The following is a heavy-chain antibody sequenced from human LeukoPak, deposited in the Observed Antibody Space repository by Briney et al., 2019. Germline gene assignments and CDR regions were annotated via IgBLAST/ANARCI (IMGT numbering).Heavy chain of an antibody. V-gene: IGHV3-21*01. CDR1: GFTFSSYS. CDR3: AGGYYYGSGSHKNFDY. CDR2: ISSSSSYI. Sequence: PGGSLRLSCAASGFTFSSYSMNWVRQAPGKGLEWVSSISSSSSYIYYADSVKGRFTISRDNAKKSLDLQMNSLRAEDTAVYYCAGGYYYGSGSHKNFDYWGQGTLVTVSS. J-gene: IGHJ4*02. D-gene: IGHD3-10*01.